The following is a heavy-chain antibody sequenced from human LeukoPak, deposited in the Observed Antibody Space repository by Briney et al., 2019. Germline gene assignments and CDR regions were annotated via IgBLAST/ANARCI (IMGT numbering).Heavy chain of an antibody. D-gene: IGHD2-2*01. V-gene: IGHV4-59*11. CDR2: IYYSGST. J-gene: IGHJ4*02. CDR3: ASNEYRSTSLCFDY. Sequence: KPSETLSLTCTVSGGSISSHYWSWIRQPPGKGLEWIGYIYYSGSTNYNPSLKSRVTISVDTSKNQFSLKLSSVTAADTAVYYCASNEYRSTSLCFDYWGQGTLVTVSS. CDR1: GGSISSHY.